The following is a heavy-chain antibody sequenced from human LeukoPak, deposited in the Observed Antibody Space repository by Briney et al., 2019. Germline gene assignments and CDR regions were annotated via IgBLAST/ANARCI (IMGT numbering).Heavy chain of an antibody. Sequence: SETLSLTCTVSGGSISSYYWSWIRQPPGKGLEWIGYIYYSGSTYYNPSLKSRVTISVDTSKNQFSLKLSSVTAADTAVYYCASRRGYYDSSGYYPFDYWGQGTLVTVSS. V-gene: IGHV4-59*06. D-gene: IGHD3-22*01. CDR3: ASRRGYYDSSGYYPFDY. CDR2: IYYSGST. CDR1: GGSISSYY. J-gene: IGHJ4*02.